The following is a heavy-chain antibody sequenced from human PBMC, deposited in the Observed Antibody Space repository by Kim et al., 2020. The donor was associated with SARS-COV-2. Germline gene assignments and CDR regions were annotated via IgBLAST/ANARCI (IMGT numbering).Heavy chain of an antibody. CDR2: ISGSGGTT. Sequence: GGSLRLSCAASGFTFSSYAISWVRQAPGKGLEWVSAISGSGGTTYYAESVKGRFAISRDHSKNTVYLQMNTLRAEDTAVYYCAKDMWELPPGGAFDIWGQGTMGPVSS. CDR3: AKDMWELPPGGAFDI. V-gene: IGHV3-23*01. J-gene: IGHJ3*02. D-gene: IGHD1-26*01. CDR1: GFTFSSYA.